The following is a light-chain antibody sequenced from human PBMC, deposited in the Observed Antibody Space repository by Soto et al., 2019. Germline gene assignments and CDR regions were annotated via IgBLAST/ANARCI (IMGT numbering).Light chain of an antibody. V-gene: IGLV1-44*01. CDR2: SDN. CDR1: SSNIGSNT. Sequence: QSVLTQPPSASGTPGQSVTISCSGSSSNIGSNTVNWYQQVPGTAPRFLIYSDNQRPSGVPDRVSGSKSGTSASLAISGLQSEDEADYYCAAWDDSLNAYVFGTGTKVTVL. CDR3: AAWDDSLNAYV. J-gene: IGLJ1*01.